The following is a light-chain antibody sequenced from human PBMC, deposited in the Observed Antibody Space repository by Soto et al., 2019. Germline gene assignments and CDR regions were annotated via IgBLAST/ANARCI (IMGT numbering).Light chain of an antibody. Sequence: EIVLTKSAGTLSLSPGERATLSCRASQSVSSSYLAWYQQKPGQAPRLLIYGASSRATGIPDRFSGSGSGTDFTLTISRLEPEDFAVYYCQQYDSSPRTFGQGTKVDI. CDR1: QSVSSSY. J-gene: IGKJ1*01. CDR3: QQYDSSPRT. CDR2: GAS. V-gene: IGKV3-20*01.